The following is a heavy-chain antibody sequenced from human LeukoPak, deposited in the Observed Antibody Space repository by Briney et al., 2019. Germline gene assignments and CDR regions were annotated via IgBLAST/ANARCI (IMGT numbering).Heavy chain of an antibody. Sequence: SEALSLTCTVSGGSMSNYYWSWIRQPPGKGLEWIGYIYYSGSTSYNPSLKSRVTISVDTSKNQFSLKLSSVTAADTAVYYCARGYSGSYGRFDYWGQGTLVTVSS. J-gene: IGHJ4*02. CDR2: IYYSGST. V-gene: IGHV4-59*01. CDR1: GGSMSNYY. CDR3: ARGYSGSYGRFDY. D-gene: IGHD1-26*01.